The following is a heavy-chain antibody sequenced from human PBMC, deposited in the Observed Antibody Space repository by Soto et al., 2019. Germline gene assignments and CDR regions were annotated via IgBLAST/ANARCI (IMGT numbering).Heavy chain of an antibody. CDR1: GLTFSTYG. CDR3: ASFCSGGSCYVSGMDV. Sequence: QVQLVQSGGGVVQPGRSLRLSCDASGLTFSTYGIHWVRQAPGKGREWLAIISYDGRNKYYADSVKGRFTISRDNSKNTIYLQMNTLRAEDTAVYYCASFCSGGSCYVSGMDVWGHGTMVTVSS. CDR2: ISYDGRNK. J-gene: IGHJ6*02. D-gene: IGHD3-22*01. V-gene: IGHV3-30*03.